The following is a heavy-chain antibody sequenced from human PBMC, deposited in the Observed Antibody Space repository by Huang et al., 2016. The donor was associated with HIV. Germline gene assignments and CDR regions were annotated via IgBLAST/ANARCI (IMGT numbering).Heavy chain of an antibody. Sequence: EVPLVESGGGLVQPGGSLRLSCAASGFTVNSNYMTWVRQAPGKGLEWVALLYHGGKAHYADSVKGRFTISGDSSQNTVFLQMSSLRVEDTAVYYCARGRYGTPNAWGQGTLVTVSS. J-gene: IGHJ5*02. D-gene: IGHD5-18*01. CDR1: GFTVNSNY. CDR2: LYHGGKA. V-gene: IGHV3-53*01. CDR3: ARGRYGTPNA.